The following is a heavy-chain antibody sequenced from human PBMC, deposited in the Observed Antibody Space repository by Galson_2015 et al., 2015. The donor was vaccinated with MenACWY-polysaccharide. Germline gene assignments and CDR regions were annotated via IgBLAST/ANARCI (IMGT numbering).Heavy chain of an antibody. D-gene: IGHD5-18*01. J-gene: IGHJ6*02. V-gene: IGHV3-23*01. CDR2: ISGTGYTT. CDR1: GLTFKNYA. Sequence: SLRLSCAAYGLTFKNYAMSWVRQAPGKGLQWVSSISGTGYTTNYAASVQGRFTISRDNSKNTLHLQMNSLRAEDTAVYYCAKHIAILSNYYYGMDVWGQGTTVTVSS. CDR3: AKHIAILSNYYYGMDV.